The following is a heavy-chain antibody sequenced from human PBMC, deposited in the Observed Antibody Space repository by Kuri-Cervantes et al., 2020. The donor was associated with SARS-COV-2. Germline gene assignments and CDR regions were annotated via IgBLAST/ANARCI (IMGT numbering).Heavy chain of an antibody. Sequence: VKVSCKASGYTFTSYYIHWVRQAPGQGLEWMGIINPSGGSTSYGQKFQGRVTMTRDTSTSTVYMELSSLRSEDTPVYYCARDLTGTTSSYYYYGMDVWGQGTTVTVSS. J-gene: IGHJ6*02. CDR1: GYTFTSYY. D-gene: IGHD1-7*01. CDR3: ARDLTGTTSSYYYYGMDV. CDR2: INPSGGST. V-gene: IGHV1-46*01.